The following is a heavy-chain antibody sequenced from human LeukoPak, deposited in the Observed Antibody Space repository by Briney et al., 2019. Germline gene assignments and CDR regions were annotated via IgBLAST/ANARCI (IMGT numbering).Heavy chain of an antibody. Sequence: PGGSLRLSCAASGFTFSSYSMNWVRQAPGKGLEWVSSISSSSSYIYYADSVKGRFTISRDNAKNSLYLQMNSLRAEDTAVYYCARAVGATTHFDYWGQGTLVTVSS. V-gene: IGHV3-21*01. CDR3: ARAVGATTHFDY. J-gene: IGHJ4*02. CDR2: ISSSSSYI. CDR1: GFTFSSYS. D-gene: IGHD1-26*01.